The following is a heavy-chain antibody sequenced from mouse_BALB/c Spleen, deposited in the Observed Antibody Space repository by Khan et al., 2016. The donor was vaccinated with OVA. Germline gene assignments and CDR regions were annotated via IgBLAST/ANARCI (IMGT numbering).Heavy chain of an antibody. D-gene: IGHD2-14*01. CDR2: INPDSSTI. J-gene: IGHJ3*01. CDR1: GFDFSRCW. Sequence: EVKLLESGGGLVQPGGSLKLSCAASGFDFSRCWMSWVRQAPGKGLEWIGEINPDSSTINYTPSLKDKFIISRDNAKNTLYLQMSKVRSGDTALYYCARPYRYDGRAWFAYWGQGTLVTVSA. V-gene: IGHV4-1*02. CDR3: ARPYRYDGRAWFAY.